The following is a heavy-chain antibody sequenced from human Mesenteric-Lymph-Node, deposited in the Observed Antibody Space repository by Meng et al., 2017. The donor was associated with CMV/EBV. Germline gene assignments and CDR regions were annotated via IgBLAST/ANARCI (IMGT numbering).Heavy chain of an antibody. CDR3: ARQSNYWLFDL. D-gene: IGHD2-21*01. Sequence: SCKASGYTFNSYIISWVRQAPGQGLEWMGWISTYNGNTNYAQNLQGRVTMTTDTSTSTASMELRSLRSDDTAVYYCARQSNYWLFDLWGRGTLVTVSS. CDR1: GYTFNSYI. CDR2: ISTYNGNT. J-gene: IGHJ2*01. V-gene: IGHV1-18*01.